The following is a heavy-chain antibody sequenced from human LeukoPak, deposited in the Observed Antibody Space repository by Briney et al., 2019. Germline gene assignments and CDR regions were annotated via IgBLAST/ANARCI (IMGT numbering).Heavy chain of an antibody. D-gene: IGHD3-10*01. CDR2: ISHSGST. J-gene: IGHJ6*03. Sequence: SETLSLTCAVYGGSFSGYYWSWIRQPPGKGLEWSGEISHSGSTNYNPSLPSRGPISADTSTNQFSRKLSSVTAADTAVYYCARHAWKPVPYYYGSGSYYGRGTYYYMAVWGKGTTVTISS. CDR1: GGSFSGYY. V-gene: IGHV4-34*01. CDR3: ARHAWKPVPYYYGSGSYYGRGTYYYMAV.